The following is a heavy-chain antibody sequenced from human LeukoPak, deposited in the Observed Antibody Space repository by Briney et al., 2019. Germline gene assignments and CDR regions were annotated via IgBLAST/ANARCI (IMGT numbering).Heavy chain of an antibody. CDR2: VYYSGST. D-gene: IGHD6-19*01. CDR1: GGSISDISYY. Sequence: SVTLSLTCTVSGGSISDISYYWGWIRQPPGKGLEWIGSVYYSGSTSYNPSLKSRVTISVDTSKNQFSLKLSSVTAADTAVYFCARHVSYSGDNFDYWGQGTLVTVSS. J-gene: IGHJ4*02. V-gene: IGHV4-39*01. CDR3: ARHVSYSGDNFDY.